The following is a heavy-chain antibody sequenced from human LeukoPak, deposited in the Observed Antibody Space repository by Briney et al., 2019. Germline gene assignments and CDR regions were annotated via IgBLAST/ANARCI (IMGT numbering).Heavy chain of an antibody. V-gene: IGHV3-23*01. D-gene: IGHD2/OR15-2a*01. J-gene: IGHJ4*02. CDR3: AKDGTSYYYIYY. CDR1: GFTISNYG. Sequence: GGSLRLSCAASGFTISNYGMSWVRQAPGKGLEWVSAISGSSGSTFYADSVQGRFTISRDNSKNTLYLQMNSLRGDDTAVYYCAKDGTSYYYIYYWGQGTLVTVSS. CDR2: ISGSSGST.